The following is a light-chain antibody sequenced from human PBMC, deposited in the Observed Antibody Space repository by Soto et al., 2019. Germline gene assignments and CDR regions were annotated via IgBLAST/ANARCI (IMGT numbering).Light chain of an antibody. V-gene: IGLV2-14*01. Sequence: QSALTQPASVSGSPGQSIAISCTGTSSEVGGYDYVSWYQQHPGKAPKVIIYEVSNRPSGVSNRFSGSKSANTASLTISGLQAEDEADYYCSSFTNSHTWVFGGGTKLTVL. CDR1: SSEVGGYDY. CDR2: EVS. J-gene: IGLJ3*02. CDR3: SSFTNSHTWV.